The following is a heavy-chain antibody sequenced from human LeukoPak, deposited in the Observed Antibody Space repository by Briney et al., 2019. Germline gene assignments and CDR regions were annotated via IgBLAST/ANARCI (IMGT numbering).Heavy chain of an antibody. CDR3: ATRDSSGYLEYFQH. J-gene: IGHJ1*01. V-gene: IGHV3-30*03. CDR2: ISYDGSNK. CDR1: GFTFSSYG. Sequence: GGSLRLSCAASGFTFSSYGMHWVRQAPGKGLEWVAVISYDGSNKYYADSVKGRFTISRDNSKNTLYLQMNSLRAEDTAVYYCATRDSSGYLEYFQHWGQGTLVTVSS. D-gene: IGHD3-22*01.